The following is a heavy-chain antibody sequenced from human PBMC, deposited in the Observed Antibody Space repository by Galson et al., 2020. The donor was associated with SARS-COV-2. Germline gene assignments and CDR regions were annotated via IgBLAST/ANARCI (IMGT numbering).Heavy chain of an antibody. Sequence: GGSLRLSCAASGFTFSSYSMNWVRQAPGKGLEWVSSISSSSSYIYYADSVKGRFTISRDNAKNSLYLQMNSLRAEDTAVYYCARDLDWVVPAVKGLERLYYYYGMDVWGQGTTVTVSS. J-gene: IGHJ6*02. CDR3: ARDLDWVVPAVKGLERLYYYYGMDV. CDR2: ISSSSSYI. D-gene: IGHD2-2*01. V-gene: IGHV3-21*01. CDR1: GFTFSSYS.